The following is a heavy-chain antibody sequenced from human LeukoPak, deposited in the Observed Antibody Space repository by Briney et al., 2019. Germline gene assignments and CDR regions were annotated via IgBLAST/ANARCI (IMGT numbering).Heavy chain of an antibody. Sequence: GGSLRLSCAASGFNFSTYGMHWVRQAPGKGLEWVTVISYDGSHKYYADSVKGRFTISRDNSKNTLYLQMNSLRAEDTAVYYCAKYESNGWSYFDYWGQGTLVTVSS. CDR2: ISYDGSHK. J-gene: IGHJ4*02. D-gene: IGHD6-19*01. CDR3: AKYESNGWSYFDY. CDR1: GFNFSTYG. V-gene: IGHV3-30*18.